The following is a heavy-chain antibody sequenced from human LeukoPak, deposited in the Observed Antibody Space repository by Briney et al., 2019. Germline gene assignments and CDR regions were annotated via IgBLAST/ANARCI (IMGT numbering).Heavy chain of an antibody. CDR3: ARGHNFWSGYLDY. Sequence: PGRSLRLSCAASGFTFSSYAMHWVRQAPGKGLGWVAVISYDGSNKYYADSVKGRFTISRDNSKNTLYLQMNSLRAEDTAVYYCARGHNFWSGYLDYWGQGTLVTVSS. CDR1: GFTFSSYA. CDR2: ISYDGSNK. J-gene: IGHJ4*02. D-gene: IGHD3-3*01. V-gene: IGHV3-30-3*01.